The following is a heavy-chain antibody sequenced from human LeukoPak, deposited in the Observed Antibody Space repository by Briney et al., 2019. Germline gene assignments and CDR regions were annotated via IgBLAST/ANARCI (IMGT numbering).Heavy chain of an antibody. CDR1: GFTFSSYG. CDR3: AKNAHYQGYSYGGIDY. Sequence: GRSLRLSCAASGFTFSSYGMHWVRQAPGKGLEWVAVISYDGSDKYSADSVKGRFTISRDNSKNTLYLQMNSLRAEDTAVYYCAKNAHYQGYSYGGIDYWGQGTLVIVSS. D-gene: IGHD5-18*01. V-gene: IGHV3-30*18. CDR2: ISYDGSDK. J-gene: IGHJ4*02.